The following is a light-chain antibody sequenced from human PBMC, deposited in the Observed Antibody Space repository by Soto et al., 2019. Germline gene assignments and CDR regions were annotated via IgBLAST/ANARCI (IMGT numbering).Light chain of an antibody. V-gene: IGKV3-20*01. Sequence: ENVLTQSPGTLSLSPGERATLSCRASQTVSSYLTWYQQRPGQAPRLLIYGASKRATRIPDRFSGSGSGTDFTLNLSRLERDDFTLLCCQQAASTQIPFGQGTRL. J-gene: IGKJ5*01. CDR2: GAS. CDR3: QQAASTQIP. CDR1: QTVSSY.